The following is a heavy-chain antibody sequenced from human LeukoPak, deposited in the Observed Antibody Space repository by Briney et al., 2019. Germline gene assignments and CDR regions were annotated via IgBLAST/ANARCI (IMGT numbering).Heavy chain of an antibody. V-gene: IGHV3-11*06. CDR1: GFTVSDYY. CDR2: ISSRSSYT. Sequence: PGGSLRLSCAASGFTVSDYYMTWVRLAPGKGLEWVSYISSRSSYTNYAASVKGRFTISRDNAKNSLFLQMNSLRAEDTAVYYCAKGVNYYDSSGYFDYWGQGTQVTVSS. J-gene: IGHJ4*02. CDR3: AKGVNYYDSSGYFDY. D-gene: IGHD3-22*01.